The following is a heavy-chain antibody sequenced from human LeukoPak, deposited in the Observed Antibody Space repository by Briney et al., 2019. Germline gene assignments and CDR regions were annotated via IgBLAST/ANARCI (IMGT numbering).Heavy chain of an antibody. CDR3: ARDTTMVWGLYDY. CDR2: INSDGSTT. D-gene: IGHD3-10*01. V-gene: IGHV3-74*01. Sequence: GGSLRLSCAASGFTFTSYWMHWVRQTPGKGLVWVSRINSDGSTTSYADSVKGRFTISRDNAKNTLYLQMNSLRAEDTAVYYCARDTTMVWGLYDYWGQGTLVTVSS. CDR1: GFTFTSYW. J-gene: IGHJ4*02.